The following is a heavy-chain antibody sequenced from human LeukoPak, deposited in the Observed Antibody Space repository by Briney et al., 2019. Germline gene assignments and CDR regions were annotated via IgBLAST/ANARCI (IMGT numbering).Heavy chain of an antibody. CDR1: GFTFNRYA. Sequence: GGSLRLSCAASGFTFNRYALSWVRQAPGKGLEWVSAISGGGGNTDYADSVRGRFTISRDNSKNTLYLQMNSLRAEDTALYYCAKSAFCSGGNCYFDYWGQGTLVTVSS. D-gene: IGHD2-15*01. J-gene: IGHJ4*02. V-gene: IGHV3-23*01. CDR2: ISGGGGNT. CDR3: AKSAFCSGGNCYFDY.